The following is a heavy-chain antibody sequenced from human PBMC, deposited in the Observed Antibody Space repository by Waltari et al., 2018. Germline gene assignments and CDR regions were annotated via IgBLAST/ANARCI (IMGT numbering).Heavy chain of an antibody. CDR1: GGTFSSYA. CDR3: ARVRSFVGATVRSAFDI. Sequence: QVQLVQSGAEVKKPGSSVKVSCKASGGTFSSYAISWVRPAHGQGLEWMGGIIPIFGTANYAQKFQGRVTITADESTSTAYMELSSLRSEDTAVYYCARVRSFVGATVRSAFDIWGQGTMVTVSS. CDR2: IIPIFGTA. J-gene: IGHJ3*02. D-gene: IGHD1-26*01. V-gene: IGHV1-69*01.